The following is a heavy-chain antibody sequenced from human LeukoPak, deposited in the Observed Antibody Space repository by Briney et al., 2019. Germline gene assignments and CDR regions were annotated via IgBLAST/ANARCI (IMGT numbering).Heavy chain of an antibody. Sequence: SETLSLTCTVSGGSISSYYWSWIRQPPGKGLEWIGYIYSSGSTNYNPSLRSRVTISVDTSKNQFSLKLTSVTAADTAVYYCARDPDYWGQGTLVTVSS. CDR2: IYSSGST. CDR3: ARDPDY. J-gene: IGHJ4*02. CDR1: GGSISSYY. V-gene: IGHV4-59*01.